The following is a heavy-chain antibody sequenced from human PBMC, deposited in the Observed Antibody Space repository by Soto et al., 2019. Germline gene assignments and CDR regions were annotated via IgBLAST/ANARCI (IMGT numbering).Heavy chain of an antibody. CDR1: GGTFSSYA. V-gene: IGHV1-69*01. J-gene: IGHJ2*01. CDR3: ASTSIAARTYSSSRGPWYFDL. CDR2: IIPIFGTA. D-gene: IGHD6-6*01. Sequence: QVQLVQSGAEVKKPGSSVKVSCKASGGTFSSYAISWVRQAPGQGLEWMGGIIPIFGTANYAQKFQGRVTITADESTSTAYMELSSLRSEDTAVYYCASTSIAARTYSSSRGPWYFDLWGRGTLVTVSS.